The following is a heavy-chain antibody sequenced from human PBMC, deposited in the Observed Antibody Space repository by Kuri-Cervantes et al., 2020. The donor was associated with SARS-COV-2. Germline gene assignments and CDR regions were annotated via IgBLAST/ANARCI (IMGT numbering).Heavy chain of an antibody. D-gene: IGHD6-13*01. V-gene: IGHV4-34*01. CDR3: ARTSIAAAGTYFDY. Sequence: SQTLSLTCAVFGGSFSAYYWNWIRQLPGKGLECIGEINHSGSTNYNPSLNSRVTISIDTSNNHFSLRPSSVTAADTAVYYCARTSIAAAGTYFDYWGQGTLVTVSS. CDR1: GGSFSAYY. J-gene: IGHJ4*02. CDR2: INHSGST.